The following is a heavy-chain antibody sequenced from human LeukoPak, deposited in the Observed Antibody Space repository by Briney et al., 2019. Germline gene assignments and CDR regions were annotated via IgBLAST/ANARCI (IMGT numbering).Heavy chain of an antibody. CDR2: IYYSGST. CDR3: ARLILTGYPNEYYFDY. Sequence: SETLSLTCTVSGGSISSSSYYWGWIRQPPGKGLEWIGSIYYSGSTYYNPSLKSRVTISVDTSKNQFSLKLSSVTAADTAVYYSARLILTGYPNEYYFDYWGQGTLVTVSS. J-gene: IGHJ4*02. CDR1: GGSISSSSYY. D-gene: IGHD3-9*01. V-gene: IGHV4-39*01.